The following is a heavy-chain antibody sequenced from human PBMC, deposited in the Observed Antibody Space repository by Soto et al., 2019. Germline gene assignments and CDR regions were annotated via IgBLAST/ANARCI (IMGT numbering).Heavy chain of an antibody. D-gene: IGHD1-26*01. V-gene: IGHV3-23*01. CDR1: GLTFSNYA. Sequence: GGSLRLSCAASGLTFSNYAMSWVRQAPGKGLAWVSTISNSGGNTYYTDSVKGRFTISRDNSKSTLYLQMNSLRAEDTAVYYCARRRSREVFDYWGQGTLVTVSS. CDR2: ISNSGGNT. J-gene: IGHJ4*02. CDR3: ARRRSREVFDY.